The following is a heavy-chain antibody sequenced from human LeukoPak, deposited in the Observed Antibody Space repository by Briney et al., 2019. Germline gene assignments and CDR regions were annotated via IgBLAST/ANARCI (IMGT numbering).Heavy chain of an antibody. CDR3: AKATGFGEYSGGYYYYYMDV. V-gene: IGHV3-23*01. J-gene: IGHJ6*03. CDR2: ISGSGGST. CDR1: GLTFSSYG. Sequence: GGTLRLSCAASGLTFSSYGMSWVRQAPGKGLEWGSAISGSGGSTYYADSVKGRFTISRDNSKNTLYLQMNSLRAEDTAVYYCAKATGFGEYSGGYYYYYMDVWGKGTTVTISS. D-gene: IGHD3-10*01.